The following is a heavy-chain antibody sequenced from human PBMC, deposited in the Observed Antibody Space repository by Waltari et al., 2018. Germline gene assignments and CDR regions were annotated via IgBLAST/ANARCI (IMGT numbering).Heavy chain of an antibody. Sequence: QGQLVQSGAEVKKPGSSMKVSCKASGGTFSSYGIVWVRQAPGHGLEWMGRVIPLLGIGNKPQKFQGRSTVSADKSTNTAYMELSSLTSEDTAVYYCAREGGSWFGFPSPHYNYGMDVWGQGTTVIVSS. J-gene: IGHJ6*02. CDR2: VIPLLGIG. D-gene: IGHD3-10*01. CDR1: GGTFSSYG. V-gene: IGHV1-69*04. CDR3: AREGGSWFGFPSPHYNYGMDV.